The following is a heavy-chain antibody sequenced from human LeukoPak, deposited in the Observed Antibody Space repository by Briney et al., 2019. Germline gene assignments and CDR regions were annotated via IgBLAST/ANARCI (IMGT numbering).Heavy chain of an antibody. Sequence: GGSLRLSCEASGFTFSDFYLSWIRQAPGKGLEWLSYISSMSSTIYYADSVKGRFTISRDNAKNSLYLQMNNLRVEDTAVYYCARPSRSVYYTGFDIWGQGSLVTVSS. CDR1: GFTFSDFY. CDR3: ARPSRSVYYTGFDI. CDR2: ISSMSSTI. J-gene: IGHJ4*02. V-gene: IGHV3-11*01. D-gene: IGHD3-3*01.